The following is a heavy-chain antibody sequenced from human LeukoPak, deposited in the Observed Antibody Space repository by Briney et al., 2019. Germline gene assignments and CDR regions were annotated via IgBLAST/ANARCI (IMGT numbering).Heavy chain of an antibody. J-gene: IGHJ4*02. V-gene: IGHV4-59*08. CDR2: IYYSGST. Sequence: SETLSLTCTVSGGSISSYYWSWIRQPPGKGLEWIGYIYYSGSTNYNPSLKSRVTISVDTSKNQFSLKLSSVTAADTAVYYCARQGRYCSGGSCYRFDYWGQGTLVTVSS. D-gene: IGHD2-15*01. CDR1: GGSISSYY. CDR3: ARQGRYCSGGSCYRFDY.